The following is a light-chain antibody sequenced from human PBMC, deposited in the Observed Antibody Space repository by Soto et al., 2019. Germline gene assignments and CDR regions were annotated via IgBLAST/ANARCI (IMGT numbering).Light chain of an antibody. J-gene: IGKJ4*02. CDR3: QQYNNWPLT. Sequence: EIVMTQSPATLSVSPGERATLSCRASQTVNTNLPWYQQKPGQSPRLLIYGASARATGIPARFSGSGSGTEVTLTMSSLASEDFAVYYCQQYNNWPLTFGGGTKVEIK. V-gene: IGKV3-15*01. CDR2: GAS. CDR1: QTVNTN.